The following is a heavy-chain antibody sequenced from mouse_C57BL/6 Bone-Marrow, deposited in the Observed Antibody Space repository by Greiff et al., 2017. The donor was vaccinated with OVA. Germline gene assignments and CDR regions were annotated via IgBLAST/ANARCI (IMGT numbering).Heavy chain of an antibody. Sequence: QVQLQQSGPELVKPGASVKISCKASGYAFSSSWMNWVKQRPGKGLEWIGRIYPGDGDTNYNGKFKGKATLTADKSSSTAYMQLSSLTSEDSAVYFCANTGTIAYWGQGTGVTVSA. CDR1: GYAFSSSW. CDR3: ANTGTIAY. CDR2: IYPGDGDT. J-gene: IGHJ3*01. V-gene: IGHV1-82*01. D-gene: IGHD4-1*01.